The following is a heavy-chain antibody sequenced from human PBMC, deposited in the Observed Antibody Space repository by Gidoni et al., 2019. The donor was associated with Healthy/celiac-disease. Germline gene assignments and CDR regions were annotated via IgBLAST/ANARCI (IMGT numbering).Heavy chain of an antibody. CDR3: ARGPNGDYVVDYYYYYGMDV. CDR1: GGSISSYY. Sequence: QVQLQESGPGLVKPSETLSLTCTVSGGSISSYYWSWIRQPPGKGLEWIGYIYYSGSTNYNPSLKSRVTISVDTSKNQFSLKLSSVTAADTAVYYCARGPNGDYVVDYYYYYGMDVWGQGTTVTVSS. V-gene: IGHV4-59*01. J-gene: IGHJ6*02. D-gene: IGHD4-17*01. CDR2: IYYSGST.